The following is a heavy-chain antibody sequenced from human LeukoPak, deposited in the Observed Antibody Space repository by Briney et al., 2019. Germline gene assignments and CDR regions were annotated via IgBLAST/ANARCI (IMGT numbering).Heavy chain of an antibody. CDR1: GFTFRQYA. V-gene: IGHV3-21*01. J-gene: IGHJ4*02. CDR2: ISSSSSYI. D-gene: IGHD3-9*01. Sequence: GGSLRLSCAASGFTFRQYAMSWVRQAPGKGLEWVSSISSSSSYIYYADSVKGRFTISRDNAKNSLYLQMNSLRAEDTAVYYCARDFGTQRVLRYFDCDVWGQGTLVTVSS. CDR3: ARDFGTQRVLRYFDCDV.